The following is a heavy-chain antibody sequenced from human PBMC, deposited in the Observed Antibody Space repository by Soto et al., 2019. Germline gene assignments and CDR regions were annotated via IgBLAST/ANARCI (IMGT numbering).Heavy chain of an antibody. Sequence: PGGSMRLSCAASGFTFSIYGMSWVRHAPGKGLEWVSSISGSGGSTYYADSVKGRFTISRDNSKNTLYLQMSSLRAEDTAVYYCANRNDYGSGSYFPFDHWGQGTLVTVSS. CDR3: ANRNDYGSGSYFPFDH. CDR2: ISGSGGST. J-gene: IGHJ4*02. CDR1: GFTFSIYG. V-gene: IGHV3-23*01. D-gene: IGHD3-10*01.